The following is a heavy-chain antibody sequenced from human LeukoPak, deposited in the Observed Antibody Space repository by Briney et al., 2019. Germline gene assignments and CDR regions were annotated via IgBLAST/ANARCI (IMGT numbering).Heavy chain of an antibody. J-gene: IGHJ4*02. CDR1: GFTFSSYS. CDR3: ARAPYTSGWYREDNDY. CDR2: ISGSSGTR. D-gene: IGHD6-19*01. Sequence: GGSLRLSCAASGFTFSSYSMNWVRQAPGKGLEWVSYISGSSGTRYYADSVKGRFTISRDNAKNSLYLQMNSLRAEDTAVYYCARAPYTSGWYREDNDYWGQGTLVTVSS. V-gene: IGHV3-48*01.